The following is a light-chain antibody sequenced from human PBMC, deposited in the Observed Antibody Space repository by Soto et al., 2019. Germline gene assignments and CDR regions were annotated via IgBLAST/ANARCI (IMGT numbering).Light chain of an antibody. CDR2: GAS. Sequence: DIRMTQSPSSVSASVGDRVTITCRASQDITRWLAWYQQKPGKAPKLLIYGASSLQSGVPSRFSGSGSETDFTLTISGLQPEDSATYYCQQTNTFPLTFGGGTKVDIK. CDR1: QDITRW. J-gene: IGKJ4*01. V-gene: IGKV1-12*01. CDR3: QQTNTFPLT.